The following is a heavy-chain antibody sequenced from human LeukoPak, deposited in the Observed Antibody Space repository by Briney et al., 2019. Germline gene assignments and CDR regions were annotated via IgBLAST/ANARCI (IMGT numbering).Heavy chain of an antibody. J-gene: IGHJ4*02. CDR3: ARSGPAAIGAYFDY. Sequence: SQTLSLTCTVSGGSISSGGYYWSWIRQPPGKGLEWIGYIYHSGNTYYNPSLKSRVTISVDRSKNQFSLKLSSVTAADTAVYYCARSGPAAIGAYFDYWGQGTLVTVSS. V-gene: IGHV4-30-2*01. CDR2: IYHSGNT. D-gene: IGHD2-2*01. CDR1: GGSISSGGYY.